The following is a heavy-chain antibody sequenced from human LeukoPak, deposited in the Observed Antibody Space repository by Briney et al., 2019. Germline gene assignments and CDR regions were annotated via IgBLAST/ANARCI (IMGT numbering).Heavy chain of an antibody. D-gene: IGHD3-22*01. V-gene: IGHV4-59*01. CDR1: GFTFSSYS. CDR2: IYYSGST. J-gene: IGHJ4*02. Sequence: GSLRLSCAASGFTFSSYSMNWIRQPPGKGLEWIGYIYYSGSTNYNPSLKSRVTISVDTSKNQFSLKLSSVTAADTAMYYCARDRTHYYESSGYYSRWEYWGQGTLVTVSS. CDR3: ARDRTHYYESSGYYSRWEY.